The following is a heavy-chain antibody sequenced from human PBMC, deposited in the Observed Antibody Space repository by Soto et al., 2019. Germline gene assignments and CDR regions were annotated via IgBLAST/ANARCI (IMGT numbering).Heavy chain of an antibody. CDR1: GGSISSYY. CDR2: IYYSGST. D-gene: IGHD3-16*02. Sequence: SETLSLTCTVSGGSISSYYWSWIRQPPGKGLEWIGYIYYSGSTNYNPSLKSRVTISVDTSKNQFSLKLSSVTAADTAVYYCAIVSLSRTWWFDPWGQGTLVTVSS. V-gene: IGHV4-59*01. CDR3: AIVSLSRTWWFDP. J-gene: IGHJ5*02.